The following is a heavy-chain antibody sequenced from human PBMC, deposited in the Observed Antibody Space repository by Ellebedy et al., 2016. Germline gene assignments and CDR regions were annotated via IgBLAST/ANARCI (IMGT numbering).Heavy chain of an antibody. Sequence: GESLKISXAASGFIFSHYWMNWVRQAPGKGLEWVANIKEDGSLQYYGDSVKGRFTISRDNAKNLLYLQMTSLRAEDTAVYYCARDPTYSFDGRVYYDAFDVWGQGTMVTVSS. D-gene: IGHD2-21*01. CDR3: ARDPTYSFDGRVYYDAFDV. CDR1: GFIFSHYW. V-gene: IGHV3-7*01. J-gene: IGHJ3*01. CDR2: IKEDGSLQ.